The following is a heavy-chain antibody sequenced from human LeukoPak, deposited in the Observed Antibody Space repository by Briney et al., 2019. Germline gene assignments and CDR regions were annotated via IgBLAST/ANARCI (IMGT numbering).Heavy chain of an antibody. J-gene: IGHJ6*03. CDR3: ASLWSGGRGYYYYYMDV. CDR2: INSDGSST. CDR1: GFTFSSYW. Sequence: GGSLRLSCAASGFTFSSYWMHWVRQAPGKGLVWVSRINSDGSSTSYADSVKGRFTISRDNAKNTLYLQMNSLRAEDTAVYYCASLWSGGRGYYYYYMDVWGKGTTVTVSS. D-gene: IGHD3-10*01. V-gene: IGHV3-74*01.